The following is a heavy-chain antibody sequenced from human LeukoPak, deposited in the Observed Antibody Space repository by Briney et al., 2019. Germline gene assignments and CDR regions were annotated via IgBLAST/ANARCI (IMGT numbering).Heavy chain of an antibody. D-gene: IGHD2-2*01. Sequence: GRSLRLSCAASGFTFSSYAMHWVRQAPGKGLEWVAVISYDGSNKYYADSVKGRFTISRDNSKNTLYLQMNSLRAEDTAVYYCARDLYRWRSTVTADAFDIWGQGTMVTVSS. CDR1: GFTFSSYA. V-gene: IGHV3-30*04. J-gene: IGHJ3*02. CDR2: ISYDGSNK. CDR3: ARDLYRWRSTVTADAFDI.